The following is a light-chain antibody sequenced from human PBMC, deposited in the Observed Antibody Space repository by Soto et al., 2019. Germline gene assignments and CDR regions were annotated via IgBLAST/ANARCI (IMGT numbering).Light chain of an antibody. CDR2: KDT. CDR3: QSADSSGAWV. CDR1: ALPKQY. J-gene: IGLJ3*02. Sequence: SYELTQPPSVSLSPGQTARITCSGDALPKQYGYWYQQRPGQAPVVVISKDTERPSGIPERFSGSSSGTTVTLTISAVQAEDEADYYCQSADSSGAWVFGGWTKLTVL. V-gene: IGLV3-25*03.